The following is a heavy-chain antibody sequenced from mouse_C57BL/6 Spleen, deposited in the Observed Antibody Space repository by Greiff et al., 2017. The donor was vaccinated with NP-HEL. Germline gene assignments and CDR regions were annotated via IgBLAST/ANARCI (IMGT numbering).Heavy chain of an antibody. Sequence: EVKLVESGGGLVKPGGSLKLSCAASGFTFSDYGMHWVRQAPEKGLEWVAYISSGSSTIYYADTVKGRFTISRDNAKNTLFLQMTSLRSEDTAMYYCARFSSYYAMDYWGQGTSVTVSS. CDR3: ARFSSYYAMDY. CDR1: GFTFSDYG. CDR2: ISSGSSTI. V-gene: IGHV5-17*01. J-gene: IGHJ4*01.